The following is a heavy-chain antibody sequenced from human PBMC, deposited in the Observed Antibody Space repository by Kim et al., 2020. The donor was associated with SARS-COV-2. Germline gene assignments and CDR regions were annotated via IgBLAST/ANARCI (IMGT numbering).Heavy chain of an antibody. D-gene: IGHD6-13*01. CDR3: LGQQLLYYFDY. CDR2: ISYDGSNK. CDR1: GFTFSSYG. J-gene: IGHJ4*02. Sequence: GGSLRLSCAASGFTFSSYGMHWVRQAPGKGLEWVAVISYDGSNKYYADSVKGRFTISRDNSKNTLYLQMNSLRAEDTAVYYCLGQQLLYYFDYWGQGTLVTVSS. V-gene: IGHV3-30*03.